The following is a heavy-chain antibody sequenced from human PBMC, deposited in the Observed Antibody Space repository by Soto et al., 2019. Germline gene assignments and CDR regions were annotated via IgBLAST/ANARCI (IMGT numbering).Heavy chain of an antibody. CDR2: ISYRGTT. Sequence: PSETLSLTCTVSGGSINSGAYHWSWVRQHPGKGLEWIGAISYRGTTYSNPSLQSRMTMSVDPSKTQLSLKLSSVPAADTAVYYCARMSATGTRWFDPWGPGTLVTVS. CDR1: GGSINSGAYH. J-gene: IGHJ5*02. V-gene: IGHV4-31*02. CDR3: ARMSATGTRWFDP. D-gene: IGHD1-1*01.